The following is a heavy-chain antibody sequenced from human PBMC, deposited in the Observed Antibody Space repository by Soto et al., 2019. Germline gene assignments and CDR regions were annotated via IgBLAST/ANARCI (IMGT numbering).Heavy chain of an antibody. V-gene: IGHV3-7*04. D-gene: IGHD2-2*01. CDR1: GFTFSSNW. CDR2: IRQDGSEI. J-gene: IGHJ4*02. CDR3: GREVVVSRGASHFGY. Sequence: PGGSLRLSCVGFGFTFSSNWMTWVRRAPGKGLEWVANIRQDGSEINYVDSGKGRFTISRNNTKNSLYLQMNSLRAEDTAIYYCGREVVVSRGASHFGYWGPGTLVTVSS.